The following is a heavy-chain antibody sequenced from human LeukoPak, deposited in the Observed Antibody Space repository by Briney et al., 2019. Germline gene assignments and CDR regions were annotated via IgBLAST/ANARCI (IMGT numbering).Heavy chain of an antibody. CDR1: GYTLTELS. CDR2: FDPEDGET. Sequence: ASVKVSCKVSGYTLTELSMHWVRQAPGKGLEWMGGFDPEDGETIYAQKFQGRVTMTTDTSTSTAYMELRSLRSDDTAVYYCARESGSGSSHWFDPWGQGTLVTVSS. V-gene: IGHV1-24*01. D-gene: IGHD3-10*01. CDR3: ARESGSGSSHWFDP. J-gene: IGHJ5*02.